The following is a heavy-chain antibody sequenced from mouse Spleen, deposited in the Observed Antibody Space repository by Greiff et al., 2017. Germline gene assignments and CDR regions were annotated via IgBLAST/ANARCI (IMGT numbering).Heavy chain of an antibody. J-gene: IGHJ2*01. CDR3: ARGDYDYDVVYFDY. Sequence: QVHLQQSRAELVRPGTSVKVSCKASGYAFTNYLIEWVKQRPGQGLEWIGVINPGSGGTNYNEKFKGKATLTADKSSSTAYMQLSSLTSEDSAVYFCARGDYDYDVVYFDYWGQGTTLTVSS. V-gene: IGHV1-54*01. D-gene: IGHD2-4*01. CDR1: GYAFTNYL. CDR2: INPGSGGT.